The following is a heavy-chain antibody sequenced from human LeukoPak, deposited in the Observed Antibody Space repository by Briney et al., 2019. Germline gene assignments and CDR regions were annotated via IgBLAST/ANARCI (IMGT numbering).Heavy chain of an antibody. J-gene: IGHJ5*02. CDR1: GYTFTYRY. D-gene: IGHD6-19*01. V-gene: IGHV1-46*01. Sequence: ASVKVSCKASGYTFTYRYLHWVRQAPGQGLEWMGIINPSGGSTSYAQKFQGRVTMTRDTSTSTVYMELSSLRSEDTAVYYCARAPQWLVRGWFDPWGQGTLVTVSS. CDR2: INPSGGST. CDR3: ARAPQWLVRGWFDP.